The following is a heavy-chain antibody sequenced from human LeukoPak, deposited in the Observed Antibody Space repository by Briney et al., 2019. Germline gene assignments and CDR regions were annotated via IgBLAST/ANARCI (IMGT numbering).Heavy chain of an antibody. J-gene: IGHJ4*02. Sequence: SETLSLTCTVSGTSMSSYYWSWIRQPAGKTLEWIGRIYVSGSTKYNPSLESRVTMSLDTSKNQFSLKMKPMTAADTAVYYCAREPLAFDYWGQGTLVTVSS. CDR3: AREPLAFDY. V-gene: IGHV4-4*07. CDR1: GTSMSSYY. CDR2: IYVSGST.